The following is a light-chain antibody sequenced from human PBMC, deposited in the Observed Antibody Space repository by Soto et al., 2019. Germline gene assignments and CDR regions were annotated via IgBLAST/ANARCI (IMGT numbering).Light chain of an antibody. CDR1: SSDVGGYNY. CDR3: SSYTSSSTLMV. J-gene: IGLJ2*01. CDR2: DVS. V-gene: IGLV2-14*01. Sequence: QSVLTQPASVSGSPGQSITISCTGTSSDVGGYNYVSWYQQHPGKAPKLMIYDVSNRPSGVSNRFSGSKSGNTASLTISGLQAEDEADYYCSSYTSSSTLMVFSGGTKVTVL.